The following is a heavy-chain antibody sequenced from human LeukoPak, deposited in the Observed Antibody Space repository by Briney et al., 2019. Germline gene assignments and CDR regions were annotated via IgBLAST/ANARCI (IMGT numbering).Heavy chain of an antibody. D-gene: IGHD1-1*01. CDR1: GGSISSYY. V-gene: IGHV4-59*08. Sequence: PSETLSLTCTVPGGSISSYYWSWIRQPPGKGLEWIGYIYYSGSTNYNPSLKSRVTISVDTSKNQFSLKLSSVTAADTAVYYCARLNWNDLPYYYYGMDVWGQGTTVTVSS. J-gene: IGHJ6*02. CDR2: IYYSGST. CDR3: ARLNWNDLPYYYYGMDV.